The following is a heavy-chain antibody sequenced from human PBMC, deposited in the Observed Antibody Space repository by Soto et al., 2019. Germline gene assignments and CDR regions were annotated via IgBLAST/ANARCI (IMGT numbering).Heavy chain of an antibody. CDR3: ARDLYYGSGSPLGY. D-gene: IGHD3-10*01. CDR2: ISNDGNNK. J-gene: IGHJ4*02. CDR1: GFTFSSYV. V-gene: IGHV3-30-3*01. Sequence: PGGSLRLSCAASGFTFSSYVLHWVRQAPGKGLKSVSLISNDGNNKYYTDSVKGRFTVSRDNSKNTLFLQMNSLRAEDTAVYYCARDLYYGSGSPLGYWGQGTLVTVSS.